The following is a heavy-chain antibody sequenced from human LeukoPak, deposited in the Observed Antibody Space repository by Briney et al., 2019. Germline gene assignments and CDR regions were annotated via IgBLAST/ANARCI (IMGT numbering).Heavy chain of an antibody. Sequence: PSETLSLTCTVSGGSISSSSYYWGWIRQPPGKGLEWIGSIYYSGSTYYNPSLKSRVTISVDTSKNQFSLKLSSVTAADTAVYYCARKGDGYNYYFDYWGQGTLVTDSS. CDR3: ARKGDGYNYYFDY. V-gene: IGHV4-39*01. CDR1: GGSISSSSYY. CDR2: IYYSGST. D-gene: IGHD5-24*01. J-gene: IGHJ4*02.